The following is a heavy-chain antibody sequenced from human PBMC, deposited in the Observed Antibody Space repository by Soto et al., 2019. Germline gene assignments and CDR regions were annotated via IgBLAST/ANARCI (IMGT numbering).Heavy chain of an antibody. V-gene: IGHV1-8*01. Sequence: ASVKVSCKASGHTFASYDINWVRQATGQGLEWMGWMNPNSGNTGYAQKFQGRVTMTRNTSISTAYMELSSLRSEDTAVYYCARGSLGDYYYYMDVWGKGTTVTVSS. J-gene: IGHJ6*03. CDR3: ARGSLGDYYYYMDV. D-gene: IGHD3-16*01. CDR1: GHTFASYD. CDR2: MNPNSGNT.